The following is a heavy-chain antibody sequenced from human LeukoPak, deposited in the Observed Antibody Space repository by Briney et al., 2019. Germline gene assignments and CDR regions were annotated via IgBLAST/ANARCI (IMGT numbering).Heavy chain of an antibody. Sequence: SGGSLRLSCAASGFTVSNSYMSWVRQAPGKGLEWVSVIYSGGTTYYADSVKGRFTISRDNSKNTLYLQMNSLRAEDTAVYYCAKRPDRSYYDRTGYYCFDYWAREPWSPSPQ. D-gene: IGHD3-22*01. J-gene: IGHJ4*02. CDR3: AKRPDRSYYDRTGYYCFDY. CDR2: IYSGGTT. V-gene: IGHV3-53*01. CDR1: GFTVSNSY.